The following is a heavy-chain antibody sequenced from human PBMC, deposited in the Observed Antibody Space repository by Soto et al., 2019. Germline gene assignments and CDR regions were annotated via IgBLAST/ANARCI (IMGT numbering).Heavy chain of an antibody. V-gene: IGHV3-30*18. CDR3: AKTLRGSYMGPCDF. D-gene: IGHD1-26*01. J-gene: IGHJ4*02. CDR2: ISYDGSYK. CDR1: GFTFSTYG. Sequence: ESGGGVVQPGRSLRLSCAASGFTFSTYGMHWVRQAPGKGLEWVAVISYDGSYKYYADSVKGRFTISRDNSKNTLYLQMISLRDEDTAVYYCAKTLRGSYMGPCDFWGQGTLVTVSS.